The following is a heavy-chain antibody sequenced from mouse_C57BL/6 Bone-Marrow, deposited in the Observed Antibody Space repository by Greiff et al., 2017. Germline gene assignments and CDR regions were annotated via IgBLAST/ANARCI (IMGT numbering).Heavy chain of an antibody. CDR3: ARRASYYGSLDY. D-gene: IGHD1-1*01. J-gene: IGHJ2*01. CDR1: GYTFTSYW. V-gene: IGHV1-55*01. Sequence: VQLQQPGAELVKPGASVKMSCKASGYTFTSYWITWVKQRPGQGLEWIGDIYPGSGSTNYNEKFKSKATLTVDTSSSTAYMQRSSLTSEDSAVYYCARRASYYGSLDYGGQGTTLTVSS. CDR2: IYPGSGST.